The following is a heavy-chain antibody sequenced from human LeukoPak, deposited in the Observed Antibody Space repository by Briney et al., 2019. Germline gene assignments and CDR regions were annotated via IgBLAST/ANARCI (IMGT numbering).Heavy chain of an antibody. CDR1: GYTLTELS. V-gene: IGHV1-24*01. D-gene: IGHD3-22*01. J-gene: IGHJ4*02. CDR2: FDPEDGET. CDR3: ATTRYYYDSSGGIDY. Sequence: ASVKVSCKVSGYTLTELSMHWVRQAPGKGLEWMGGFDPEDGETIYAQKFQGRVTMTEDTSTDQAYMELSSLRSEDTAVYYCATTRYYYDSSGGIDYWGQGTLVTVSS.